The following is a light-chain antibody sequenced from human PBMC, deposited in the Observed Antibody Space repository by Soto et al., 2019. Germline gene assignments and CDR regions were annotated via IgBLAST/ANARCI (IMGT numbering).Light chain of an antibody. CDR1: QSVSSSY. CDR3: QQYGSSPPWT. Sequence: DIVLTQSPGTVSLSPGEIATLSCRASQSVSSSYLAWYQQKPGQAPRLLIYGASSRATGIPDRFSGSGSGTDFTLTISRLEPEDFAVYYCQQYGSSPPWTFGQGTKVDIK. CDR2: GAS. J-gene: IGKJ1*01. V-gene: IGKV3-20*01.